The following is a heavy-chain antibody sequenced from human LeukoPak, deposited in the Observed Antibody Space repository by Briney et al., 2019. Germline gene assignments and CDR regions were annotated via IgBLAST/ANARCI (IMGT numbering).Heavy chain of an antibody. Sequence: SETLSLTCTVSGGSISSGGYYWSWIRQPPGKGLEWIGYIYHSGSTYYNPSLKSRVTISVDTSKNQFSLKLSSVTAADTAVYYCAREGTGGGSYYGGAFDIWGQGTMVTVSS. CDR1: GGSISSGGYY. CDR3: AREGTGGGSYYGGAFDI. D-gene: IGHD1-26*01. J-gene: IGHJ3*02. V-gene: IGHV4-61*08. CDR2: IYHSGST.